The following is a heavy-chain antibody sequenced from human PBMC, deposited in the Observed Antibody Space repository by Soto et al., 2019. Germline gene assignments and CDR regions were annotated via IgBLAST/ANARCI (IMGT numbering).Heavy chain of an antibody. V-gene: IGHV3-13*01. CDR2: IGTAGDT. D-gene: IGHD3-9*01. CDR1: GFTFSSYD. CDR3: ARAHYDILTGYCLDY. Sequence: GGSLRLSCAASGFTFSSYDMHWVRQATGKGLEWVSAIGTAGDTYYPGSVKGRFTISRENAKNSLYLQMNSLRAEDTAVYYCARAHYDILTGYCLDYWGQGTLVTVSS. J-gene: IGHJ4*02.